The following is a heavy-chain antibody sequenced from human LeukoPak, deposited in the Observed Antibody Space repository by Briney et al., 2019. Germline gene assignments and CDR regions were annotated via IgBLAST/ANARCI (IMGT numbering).Heavy chain of an antibody. V-gene: IGHV4-34*01. CDR2: INHSGST. CDR1: GGSFSGYH. CDR3: ARGYYYDSSGHIDY. J-gene: IGHJ4*02. Sequence: PSETLSLTCAVYGGSFSGYHWSWIRQPPGKGLEWIGEINHSGSTNYNPSLKSRVTISVDTSKNQFSLKLSSVTAADTAVYYCARGYYYDSSGHIDYWGQGTLVTVSS. D-gene: IGHD3-22*01.